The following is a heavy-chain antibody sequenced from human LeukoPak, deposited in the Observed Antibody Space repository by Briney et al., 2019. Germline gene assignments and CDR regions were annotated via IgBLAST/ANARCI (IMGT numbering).Heavy chain of an antibody. CDR1: GFTGSNNY. Sequence: AGGSLRLSCAASGFTGSNNYVSWVRQAPGQGLEWVSVIGTGGETHYADSVRGRFTISRSNFKNTLYLQMNSLRAEDTAVYYCAKRVTVTTKYFDSWGQGTLVTVSS. CDR2: IGTGGET. CDR3: AKRVTVTTKYFDS. D-gene: IGHD4-17*01. J-gene: IGHJ4*02. V-gene: IGHV3-53*01.